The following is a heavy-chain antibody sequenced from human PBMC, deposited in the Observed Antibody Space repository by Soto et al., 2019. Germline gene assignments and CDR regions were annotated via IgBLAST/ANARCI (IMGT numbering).Heavy chain of an antibody. CDR3: ARDDLLRGFTAFGPN. J-gene: IGHJ4*02. CDR2: IKHDGSEK. D-gene: IGHD3-10*01. CDR1: GFTFSGYW. V-gene: IGHV3-7*05. Sequence: EVQLVESGGGLVQPGGSLRLSCAASGFTFSGYWMSWVRQAPGKGLECVANIKHDGSEKYYVDSVKGRFTISRDNAKSSLYLQMNSLRAEDTAVYYCARDDLLRGFTAFGPNWGQGTLVTVSS.